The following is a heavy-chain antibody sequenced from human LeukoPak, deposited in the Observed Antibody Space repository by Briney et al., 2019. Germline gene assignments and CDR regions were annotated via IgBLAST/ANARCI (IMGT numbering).Heavy chain of an antibody. CDR2: INHSGST. V-gene: IGHV4-34*01. D-gene: IGHD4-17*01. CDR1: GGSFSGYY. Sequence: SETLCLTCAVYGGSFSGYYWSWIRQPPGKGLEWIGEINHSGSTNYNPSLKSRVTISVDTSKNQFSLKLSSVTAADTAVYYCARGEYGDLRWFDPWGQGTLVTVSS. CDR3: ARGEYGDLRWFDP. J-gene: IGHJ5*02.